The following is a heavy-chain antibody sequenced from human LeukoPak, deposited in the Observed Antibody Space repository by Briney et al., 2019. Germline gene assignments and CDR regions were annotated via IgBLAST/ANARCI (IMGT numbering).Heavy chain of an antibody. D-gene: IGHD2-15*01. CDR3: AKGALGYCSGGSCPIGY. CDR2: ISGSGGST. J-gene: IGHJ4*02. CDR1: GFTFSNAW. V-gene: IGHV3-23*01. Sequence: GGSLRLSCAASGFTFSNAWMSWVRQAPGKGLEWVSAISGSGGSTYYADSVKGRFTISRDNSKNTLYLQMNSLRAEDTAVYYCAKGALGYCSGGSCPIGYWGQGTLVTVSS.